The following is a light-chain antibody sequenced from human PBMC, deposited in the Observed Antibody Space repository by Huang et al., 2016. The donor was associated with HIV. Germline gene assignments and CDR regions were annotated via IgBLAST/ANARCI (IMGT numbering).Light chain of an antibody. CDR1: QSVSRN. CDR2: DAS. Sequence: EIVLTQSPATLSLSPGERAPLSCRASQSVSRNLGWYQQKFGQAPSLLIYDASPRATGIPARFSGSGSGTNLTLTISSLEPEDCAVYYCQQRDTFGPGTRLEIK. V-gene: IGKV3-11*01. J-gene: IGKJ5*01. CDR3: QQRDT.